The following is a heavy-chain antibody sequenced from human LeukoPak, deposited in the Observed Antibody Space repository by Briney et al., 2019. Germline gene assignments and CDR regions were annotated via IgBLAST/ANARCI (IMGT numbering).Heavy chain of an antibody. CDR3: ASGGMGARKYYSDPSHY. CDR2: IYSAGST. J-gene: IGHJ4*02. Sequence: GGSLRLSCAASGFTVSSNYMSWVRQAPGKGLEWVSIIYSAGSTYYADSVRGRFTISRDSSKNTVCLQMNSLRAEDTAVYYCASGGMGARKYYSDPSHYWGQGTLVTVSS. D-gene: IGHD3-10*01. V-gene: IGHV3-53*01. CDR1: GFTVSSNY.